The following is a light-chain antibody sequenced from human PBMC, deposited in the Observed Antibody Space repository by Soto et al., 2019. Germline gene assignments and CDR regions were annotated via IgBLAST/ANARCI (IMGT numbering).Light chain of an antibody. CDR3: TWRSDWPPRLT. Sequence: EVVLTQSPATLSLSPGERATLSCRASESIGNYLAWYQQKLGQAPKLLIYDASHRAIGIPGRFSGDGYGTDFTLTISSLEPEDFAVYYCTWRSDWPPRLTFGGGTKVEIK. V-gene: IGKV3-11*01. J-gene: IGKJ4*01. CDR1: ESIGNY. CDR2: DAS.